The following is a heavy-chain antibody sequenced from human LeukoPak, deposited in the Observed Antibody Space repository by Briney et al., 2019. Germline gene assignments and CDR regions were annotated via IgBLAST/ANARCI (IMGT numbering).Heavy chain of an antibody. CDR1: GGSISSYY. CDR3: ARGGAARPFDY. Sequence: SETLSLTCTVSGGSISSYYWSWIRQPPGKGLEWIGYIYYSGSTNYNPSLKSRVTISVDTSKNQFSLKLSSVTAADTAVYYCARGGAARPFDYWGQGTLVTVSS. V-gene: IGHV4-59*01. CDR2: IYYSGST. J-gene: IGHJ4*02. D-gene: IGHD6-6*01.